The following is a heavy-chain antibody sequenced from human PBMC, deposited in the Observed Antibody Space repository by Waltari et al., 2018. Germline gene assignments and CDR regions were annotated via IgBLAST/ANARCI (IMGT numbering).Heavy chain of an antibody. D-gene: IGHD1-7*01. V-gene: IGHV3-23*01. J-gene: IGHJ1*01. CDR2: ISAYGDAT. CDR1: GIIFSSYS. Sequence: EVQLLESGGGLVQPGGSLRLSCAASGIIFSSYSMNWSRQAPGKGLEWVSGISAYGDATYFADSVQGRFTISRDNSKNTVSLQMNNLRADDTAVYYCAKGNWNFFEYFQNWGQGTLVTVSS. CDR3: AKGNWNFFEYFQN.